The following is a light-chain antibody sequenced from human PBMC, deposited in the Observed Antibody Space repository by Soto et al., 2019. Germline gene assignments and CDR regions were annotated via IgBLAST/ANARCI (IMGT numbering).Light chain of an antibody. CDR2: GVT. CDR3: FSYAGSSIWV. CDR1: RSDIGSYNN. V-gene: IGLV2-23*02. Sequence: QSVLTQPASVSGSPGQSITISCTGNRSDIGSYNNVAWYQQHPGKAPRVMIFGVTKRPSGISDRFFGSKSGSTASLTISGLQAEDEADYFCFSYAGSSIWVFGGGTKLTVL. J-gene: IGLJ3*02.